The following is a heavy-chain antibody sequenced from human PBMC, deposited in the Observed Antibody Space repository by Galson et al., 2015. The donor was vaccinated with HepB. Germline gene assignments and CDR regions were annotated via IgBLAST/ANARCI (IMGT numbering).Heavy chain of an antibody. D-gene: IGHD6-19*01. Sequence: SLRLSCAASGFTFSNAWMNWVRQAPGKGLDWVGRIKSKVDGGTTDYAAPVKGRFIISRDDSKNTVYLQMNSLKTEDTAVYYCSTGSYYFDFWGQGTLVTVSS. CDR1: GFTFSNAW. J-gene: IGHJ4*02. V-gene: IGHV3-15*01. CDR2: IKSKVDGGTT. CDR3: STGSYYFDF.